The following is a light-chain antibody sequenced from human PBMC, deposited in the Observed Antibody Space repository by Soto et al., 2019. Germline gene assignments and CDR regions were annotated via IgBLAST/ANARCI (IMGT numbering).Light chain of an antibody. CDR3: CSYAGSYTWV. J-gene: IGLJ3*02. CDR1: SSDVGGYNY. Sequence: QSVLTQPRSVSGSPGQSVTISCTGTSSDVGGYNYVSWYQHHPGKAPKLMIYDVNQRPSGVPDRFSGSKSDNTASLTISGLQAEDEADYYCCSYAGSYTWVFAGGTKLTVL. V-gene: IGLV2-11*01. CDR2: DVN.